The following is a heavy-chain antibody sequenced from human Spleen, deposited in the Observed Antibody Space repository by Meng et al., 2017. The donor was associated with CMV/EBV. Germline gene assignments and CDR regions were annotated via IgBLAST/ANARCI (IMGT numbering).Heavy chain of an antibody. Sequence: GGSLRLSCAASGFTFSDYYMGWIRQAPGKGLEWVSFISGSGEYIFYADSLKGRFTISRDNAKRSLYLQMNSLRAEDTAVYYCARWSTTSSFDYWGQGTLVTVSS. CDR2: ISGSGEYI. CDR3: ARWSTTSSFDY. J-gene: IGHJ4*02. V-gene: IGHV3-11*04. D-gene: IGHD5/OR15-5a*01. CDR1: GFTFSDYY.